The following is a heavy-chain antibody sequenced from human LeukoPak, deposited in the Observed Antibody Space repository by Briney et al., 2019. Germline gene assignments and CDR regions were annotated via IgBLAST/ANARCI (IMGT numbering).Heavy chain of an antibody. Sequence: GGSLRLSCAASGFTFSGSAIHWVRQASGKGLEWLGRIRSKANSYATTYAVSVKGRFTISRDDSKNTAFLQMNSLKTEDTAVYYCKNGDGLIDYWGQGTLVTVSS. CDR3: KNGDGLIDY. V-gene: IGHV3-73*01. J-gene: IGHJ4*02. D-gene: IGHD2-8*01. CDR2: IRSKANSYAT. CDR1: GFTFSGSA.